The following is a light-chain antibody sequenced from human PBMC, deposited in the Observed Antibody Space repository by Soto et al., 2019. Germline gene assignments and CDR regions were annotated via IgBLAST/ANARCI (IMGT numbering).Light chain of an antibody. CDR1: QTISSW. CDR3: QHYNSYSQA. J-gene: IGKJ1*01. Sequence: DIQMTQSPSTLSGSVGDRVTITCRASQTISSWLAWYQQKPGKAPKLLIYKASTVKSGVPSRISGSGSGTEFTLTISSLQPDDFATYYCQHYNSYSQAFGQGTTGDIK. V-gene: IGKV1-5*03. CDR2: KAS.